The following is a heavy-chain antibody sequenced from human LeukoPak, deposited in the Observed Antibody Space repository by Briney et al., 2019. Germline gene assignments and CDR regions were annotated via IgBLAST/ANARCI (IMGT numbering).Heavy chain of an antibody. D-gene: IGHD6-6*01. J-gene: IGHJ4*02. Sequence: ASVKVSCKASGYTFTTYGVNWVRQAPGQGLEWMGWISTYDAKTYYAQMLQGRVTMTRDTSTSTVYMELRSLRADDTAVYYCVRDGGRSIAARPGFDYWGQGTLVTVSS. V-gene: IGHV1-18*01. CDR3: VRDGGRSIAARPGFDY. CDR1: GYTFTTYG. CDR2: ISTYDAKT.